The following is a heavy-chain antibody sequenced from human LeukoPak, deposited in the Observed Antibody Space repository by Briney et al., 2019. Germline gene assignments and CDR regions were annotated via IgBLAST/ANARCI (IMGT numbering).Heavy chain of an antibody. CDR1: AFTFSRDD. D-gene: IGHD5-18*01. Sequence: GGSLRLSCAASAFTFSRDDMAWVRQPPGKRPEWISSISGNGAGTHYIDSVRGRFIISRDNSKNTVYLKMNSRRAEDAAIYYCAREDSSMVLSLDYWGQGTLVTVSS. V-gene: IGHV3-23*01. CDR2: ISGNGAGT. CDR3: AREDSSMVLSLDY. J-gene: IGHJ4*02.